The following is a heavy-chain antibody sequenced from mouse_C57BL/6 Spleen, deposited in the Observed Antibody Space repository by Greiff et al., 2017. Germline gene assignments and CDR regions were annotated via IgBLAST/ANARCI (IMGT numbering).Heavy chain of an antibody. J-gene: IGHJ1*03. V-gene: IGHV1-64*01. CDR1: GYTFTSYW. CDR3: ARSEGYYYGSSYWYFDV. CDR2: IHPNSGST. D-gene: IGHD1-1*01. Sequence: QVQLQQPGAELVKPGASVKLSCKASGYTFTSYWMHWVKQRPGQGLEWIGMIHPNSGSTNYNEKFKSKATLTVDKSSSTAYMQLSSLTSEDSAVYYCARSEGYYYGSSYWYFDVGGTGTTVTVSS.